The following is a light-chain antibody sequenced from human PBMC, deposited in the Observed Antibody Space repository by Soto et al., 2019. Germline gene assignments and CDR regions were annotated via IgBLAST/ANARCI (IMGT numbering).Light chain of an antibody. CDR2: DVS. J-gene: IGLJ1*01. CDR1: SSDVGRYNY. Sequence: QSALTQPASVSASPGQSITISCTGTSSDVGRYNYVSWYQQYPGKAPKLILYDVSKRPSGVADRFAGSKSGNTASLTISGLQPEDEADYYCSSYKSSSTYLFGTGTKVTV. CDR3: SSYKSSSTYL. V-gene: IGLV2-14*03.